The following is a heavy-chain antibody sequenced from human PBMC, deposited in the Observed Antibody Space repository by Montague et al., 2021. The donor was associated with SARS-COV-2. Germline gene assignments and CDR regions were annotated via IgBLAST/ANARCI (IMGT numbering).Heavy chain of an antibody. V-gene: IGHV4-34*01. CDR1: GGSFSTYS. CDR3: ARLGDGVVPSPILGVGPYYSYYYMDV. Sequence: ETLSLTCAVHGGSFSTYSWNWIRQPPGKGLEWVGEIHHGGSTNYNPSLKSRVTISADTSKNQFSLKLTSVAAADTAVYYCARLGDGVVPSPILGVGPYYSYYYMDVWGKGTTVTVSS. J-gene: IGHJ6*03. CDR2: IHHGGST. D-gene: IGHD3-10*01.